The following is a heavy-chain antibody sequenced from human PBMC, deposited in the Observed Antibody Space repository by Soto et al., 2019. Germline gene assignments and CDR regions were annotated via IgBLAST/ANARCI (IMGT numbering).Heavy chain of an antibody. V-gene: IGHV1-2*04. CDR3: ARSGGGWYYGMDV. Sequence: QVQLVQSGAEVKKPGASVKVSCKASGYSFTAYYMHWVRQAPGQGLEWMGWINPNTGGTNYAQKFQGWVTMTRDTSISTAYRELSRLRCDDTAVYYCARSGGGWYYGMDVWGQGTTVSVSS. D-gene: IGHD6-25*01. CDR1: GYSFTAYY. J-gene: IGHJ6*02. CDR2: INPNTGGT.